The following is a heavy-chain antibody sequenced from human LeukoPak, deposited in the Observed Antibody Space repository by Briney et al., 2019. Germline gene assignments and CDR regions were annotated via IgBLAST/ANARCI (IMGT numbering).Heavy chain of an antibody. CDR2: ISYDGSNK. Sequence: GGSLRLSRAAAGFNFSSYGMHWVRQAPGKGLEWVAVISYDGSNKYYADSVKGRFTISRDNSKNTLYLQMNSLRADDTGVYYCAKDLGAVEGSGSWYNVRCGDVWGQGTTVTVSS. J-gene: IGHJ6*02. CDR3: AKDLGAVEGSGSWYNVRCGDV. D-gene: IGHD3-10*01. CDR1: GFNFSSYG. V-gene: IGHV3-30*18.